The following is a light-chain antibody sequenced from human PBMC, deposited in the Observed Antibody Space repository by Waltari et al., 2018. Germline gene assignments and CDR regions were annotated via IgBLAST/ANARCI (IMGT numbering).Light chain of an antibody. CDR2: AAA. J-gene: IGKJ1*01. CDR1: QNVSQNH. Sequence: EIVLTQSPGTLSLSPGATAILSCRASQNVSQNHVAWFQVKPGQPPRLLIYAAANRAPGVPVKFSGRGSGTDFSLTILIVEPEDFAVYSCHQHGSSIRSFGQGTKVEVK. V-gene: IGKV3-20*01. CDR3: HQHGSSIRS.